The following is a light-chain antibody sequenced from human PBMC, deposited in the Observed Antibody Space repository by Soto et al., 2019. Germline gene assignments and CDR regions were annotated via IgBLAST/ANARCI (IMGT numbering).Light chain of an antibody. Sequence: QAVVTQEPSFSVSPGGTVTLTCGLSSGSVSTSYYPSWYQQTPGQAPRTLIYNTNSRSSGVPDRFSGSILGNKAALTITGAQPDDESDYYCALYMGGGSVVFGGGTQLTVL. V-gene: IGLV8-61*01. CDR1: SGSVSTSYY. CDR2: NTN. J-gene: IGLJ2*01. CDR3: ALYMGGGSVV.